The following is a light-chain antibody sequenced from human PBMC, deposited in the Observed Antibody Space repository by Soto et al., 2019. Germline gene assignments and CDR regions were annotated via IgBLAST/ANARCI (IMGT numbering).Light chain of an antibody. Sequence: DIQMTQSPSSLSASVGDRVTITCRASQSISSYLNWYQQKPGKAPKLLIYAASSLQSGGPSRFSGSGSGTEFALPLICLRREPFATNKSQQAESTNRSFGQGNTVHIK. J-gene: IGKJ1*01. V-gene: IGKV1-39*01. CDR3: QQAESTNRS. CDR1: QSISSY. CDR2: AAS.